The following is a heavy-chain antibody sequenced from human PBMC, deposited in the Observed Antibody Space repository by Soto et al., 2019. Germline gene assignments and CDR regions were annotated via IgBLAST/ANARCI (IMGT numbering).Heavy chain of an antibody. CDR2: IYHSGST. CDR1: GGSISSGVYS. CDR3: ARAYSSSSAVAFDY. J-gene: IGHJ4*02. D-gene: IGHD6-6*01. Sequence: SETLSLTCAVSGGSISSGVYSWIWIRQPPGKVLEWIGYIYHSGSTYYSPSLKSRVTISVDRSKNQFSLKLSSVTAADTAVYYCARAYSSSSAVAFDYWGQGTLVTVSS. V-gene: IGHV4-30-2*01.